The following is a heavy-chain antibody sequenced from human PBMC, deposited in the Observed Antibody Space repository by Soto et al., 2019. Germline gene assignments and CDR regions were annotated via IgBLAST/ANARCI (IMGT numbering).Heavy chain of an antibody. D-gene: IGHD2-21*01. CDR2: ISSSGGAT. CDR3: ARDHSDGCDY. V-gene: IGHV3-23*01. Sequence: EVQLLESGGGLVQPGGSLRLSCAVSGFTFSSFAMSWVRQAPGKGLEWVSIISSSGGATYYADSVNGRFTISSDNSKNPLYLHMNSLRAEDTAVYYCARDHSDGCDYWGQGTLVTVSS. CDR1: GFTFSSFA. J-gene: IGHJ4*02.